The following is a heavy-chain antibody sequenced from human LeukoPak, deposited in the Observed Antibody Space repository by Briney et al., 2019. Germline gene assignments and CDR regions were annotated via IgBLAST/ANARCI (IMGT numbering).Heavy chain of an antibody. V-gene: IGHV3-33*01. CDR3: ARSLSGFSGDGYTL. CDR2: IWYDGSNI. Sequence: PRGSLRLSCAASGFTFSTYAMHWVRQAPGKGLEWVALIWYDGSNIYYADSVKGRFTISRDDSKNTVYLQMDSLRADDTAVYYCARSLSGFSGDGYTLWGQGTLVTVSS. CDR1: GFTFSTYA. D-gene: IGHD5-12*01. J-gene: IGHJ4*02.